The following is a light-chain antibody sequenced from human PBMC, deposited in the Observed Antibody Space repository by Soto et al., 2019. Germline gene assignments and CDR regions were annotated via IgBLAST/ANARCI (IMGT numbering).Light chain of an antibody. Sequence: EIVLTQSPGTLSLSPGERATLSCRASQSVSSSYLAWYQQKPGQAPRLLIYGTSSRATGIPDRFSGSGSGTDFTITISRLEPEDFALYYCQQYGRSPSTFGQGTKLEIK. CDR2: GTS. V-gene: IGKV3-20*01. CDR1: QSVSSSY. J-gene: IGKJ2*02. CDR3: QQYGRSPST.